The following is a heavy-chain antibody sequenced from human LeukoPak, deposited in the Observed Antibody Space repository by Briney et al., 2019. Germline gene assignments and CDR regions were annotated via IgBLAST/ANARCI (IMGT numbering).Heavy chain of an antibody. V-gene: IGHV3-74*01. J-gene: IGHJ6*02. CDR3: ARDLGQPYYYYGMDV. CDR1: GFTFSSYW. Sequence: PGGSLRLSCAASGFTFSSYWMHWVRQAPGKGLVWVSRINSDGSSTSYADSVKGRFTISGDNAKNTLYLQMNSLRAEDTAVYYCARDLGQPYYYYGMDVWGQGTTVTVSS. CDR2: INSDGSST. D-gene: IGHD5-18*01.